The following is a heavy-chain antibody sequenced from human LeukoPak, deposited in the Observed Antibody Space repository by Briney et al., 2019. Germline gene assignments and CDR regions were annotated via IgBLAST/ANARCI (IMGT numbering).Heavy chain of an antibody. J-gene: IGHJ4*02. CDR1: GGSISSYS. CDR2: IYYSGST. V-gene: IGHV4-59*06. Sequence: PSETLSLTCTVSGGSISSYSWSWIRQLPGKGLEWIGYIYYSGSTYYNPSLKSRVTISADTSKNQFSLNLSSVTAADTAVYYCARDHGYSYGYTDYWGQGTLVTVSS. CDR3: ARDHGYSYGYTDY. D-gene: IGHD5-18*01.